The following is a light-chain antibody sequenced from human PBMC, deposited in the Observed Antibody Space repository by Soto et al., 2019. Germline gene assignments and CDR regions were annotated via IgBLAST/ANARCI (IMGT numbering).Light chain of an antibody. V-gene: IGKV3-15*01. Sequence: EIVLTQSPGTLSLSPGERATLSCRASQIFSSTYLAWFQQKPGQAPRLLMFRTSSRATGFPARFSGSGSGTEFNLTISSLQSEDFGVYYCQQYNNWPPLTFGGGTKVDIK. CDR3: QQYNNWPPLT. CDR1: QIFSSTY. CDR2: RTS. J-gene: IGKJ4*01.